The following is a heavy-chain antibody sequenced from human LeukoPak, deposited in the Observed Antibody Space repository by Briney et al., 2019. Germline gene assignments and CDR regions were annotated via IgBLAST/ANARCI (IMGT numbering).Heavy chain of an antibody. J-gene: IGHJ4*02. D-gene: IGHD2-21*02. CDR1: GGTFSSYA. Sequence: SVKVSCKASGGTFSSYAISWVRQAPGQGLEWMGGIIPIFGTANYAQKFQGRVTITADKSTSTAYMELSSLRSEDTAVYYCARGGDYIKPLDYWGQGTLVTVSS. CDR2: IIPIFGTA. V-gene: IGHV1-69*06. CDR3: ARGGDYIKPLDY.